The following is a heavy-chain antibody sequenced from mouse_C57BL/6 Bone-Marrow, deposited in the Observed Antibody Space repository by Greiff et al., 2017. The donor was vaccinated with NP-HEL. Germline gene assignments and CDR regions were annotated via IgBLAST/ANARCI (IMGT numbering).Heavy chain of an antibody. Sequence: EVQRVESGGDLVKPGGSLKLSCAASGFTFSSYGMSWVRQTPDKRLEWVATIRSGGSYTYYPDSVKGRFTISRDNAKNTLYLQMSSLKSEDTAMYYCARPIYYGSSYPFAYWGQGTLVTVSA. CDR2: IRSGGSYT. J-gene: IGHJ3*01. V-gene: IGHV5-6*01. CDR1: GFTFSSYG. CDR3: ARPIYYGSSYPFAY. D-gene: IGHD1-1*01.